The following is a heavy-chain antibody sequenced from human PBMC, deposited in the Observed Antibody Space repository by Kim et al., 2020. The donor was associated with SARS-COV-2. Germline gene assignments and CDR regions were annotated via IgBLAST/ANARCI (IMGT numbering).Heavy chain of an antibody. CDR1: GYTFTTYA. J-gene: IGHJ4*02. CDR3: ARDIYVSQSYALNY. D-gene: IGHD3-10*01. Sequence: ASVKVSCKASGYTFTTYAICWLRQAPGQGPEWMGWIDTNTGNPTYVQGFRGRFVFSVDTSVSTAYLEISSLNIEDTAVYYCARDIYVSQSYALNYWGQGTLVTVSS. V-gene: IGHV7-4-1*02. CDR2: IDTNTGNP.